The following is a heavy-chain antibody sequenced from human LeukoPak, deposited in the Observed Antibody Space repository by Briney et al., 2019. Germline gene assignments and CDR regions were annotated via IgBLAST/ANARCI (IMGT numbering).Heavy chain of an antibody. CDR2: INADGSTT. Sequence: PGGSLRLSCAASGFTFSDYYMSWIRQAPGKGLVWVSRINADGSTTSYADSVRGRFTISRDNAKNTLYLQMNSLRAEDTAVYYCVTLISGWSLYWGQGTLVTVSS. CDR3: VTLISGWSLY. D-gene: IGHD6-19*01. V-gene: IGHV3-74*01. J-gene: IGHJ4*02. CDR1: GFTFSDYY.